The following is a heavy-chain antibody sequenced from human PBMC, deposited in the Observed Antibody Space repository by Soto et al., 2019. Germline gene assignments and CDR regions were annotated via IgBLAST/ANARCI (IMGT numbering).Heavy chain of an antibody. J-gene: IGHJ5*02. V-gene: IGHV4-59*06. CDR1: GGSVTSHH. CDR3: ALDRGGYYHFEH. Sequence: PETLSLTCFVSGGSVTSHHWSWIRQFPGQGLEWIGYIYSSGSTYYNPSLKSRLTMSVDTSKNQFSLKLTSVTAADTAVYYGALDRGGYYHFEHWCQGTLVTVSS. CDR2: IYSSGST. D-gene: IGHD3-22*01.